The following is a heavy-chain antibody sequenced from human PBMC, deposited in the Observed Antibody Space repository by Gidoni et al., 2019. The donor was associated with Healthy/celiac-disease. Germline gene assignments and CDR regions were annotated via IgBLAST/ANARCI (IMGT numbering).Heavy chain of an antibody. CDR1: GFTCSSYA. J-gene: IGHJ3*02. D-gene: IGHD3-22*01. V-gene: IGHV3-23*04. CDR2: ISGSGGST. Sequence: EVQLVESGGGLVQPGGSMRLYCAASGFTCSSYAMSLGRPAPGKGRALFSAISGSGGSTYYADSVKGRFTISRDNSKNTLYLQMNSLRAEDTAVYYCAKECITMIVVVPDAFDIWGQGTMVTVSS. CDR3: AKECITMIVVVPDAFDI.